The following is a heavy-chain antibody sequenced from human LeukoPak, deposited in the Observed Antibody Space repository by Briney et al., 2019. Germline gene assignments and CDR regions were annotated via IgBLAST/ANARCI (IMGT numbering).Heavy chain of an antibody. D-gene: IGHD2-2*01. CDR3: ARGRRYCSSTTCYGMYYSDY. CDR1: GYTLSEYD. CDR2: INTDTRIP. Sequence: GASVKVSCKASGYTLSEYDVTWVRQAPGQGLEWMGWINTDTRIPTYAQDFTGRFVFSLDTSVSTAFLQIYSLKADDTAVYYCARGRRYCSSTTCYGMYYSDYWGQGTLVTVSS. J-gene: IGHJ4*02. V-gene: IGHV7-4-1*01.